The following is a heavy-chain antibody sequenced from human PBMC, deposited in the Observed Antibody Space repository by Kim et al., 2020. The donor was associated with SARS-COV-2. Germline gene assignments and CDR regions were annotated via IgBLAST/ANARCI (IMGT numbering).Heavy chain of an antibody. D-gene: IGHD3-16*01. CDR1: GGSISSYY. CDR3: GGVEGALLGTHAFAV. CDR2: IHTSGST. Sequence: SETLSLTCTVSGGSISSYYWSWVRQPAGKGLEWIGRIHTSGSTTYHPSPKSGVTMPVDTSENQFSLKLTSVTAAETAAFYVGGVEGALLGTHAFAV. V-gene: IGHV4-4*07. J-gene: IGHJ3*01.